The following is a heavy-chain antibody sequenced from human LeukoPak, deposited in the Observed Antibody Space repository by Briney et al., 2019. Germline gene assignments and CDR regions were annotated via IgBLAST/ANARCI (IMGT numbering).Heavy chain of an antibody. V-gene: IGHV1-69*06. J-gene: IGHJ4*02. CDR1: GDTFSSYA. CDR3: ARLSGYDWESFYDY. D-gene: IGHD5-12*01. Sequence: RASVKVSCKSSGDTFSSYAISWVRQAPGQGLEWMGGIIPIFGTTNYAQKFQGRVTIIADKSTSTAYMELSSLRSEDTAVYYCARLSGYDWESFYDYWGQGTLVTVSS. CDR2: IIPIFGTT.